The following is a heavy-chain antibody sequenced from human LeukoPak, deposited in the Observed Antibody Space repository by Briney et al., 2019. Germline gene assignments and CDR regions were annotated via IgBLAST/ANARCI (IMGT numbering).Heavy chain of an antibody. CDR2: ISGSGGST. J-gene: IGHJ4*02. CDR1: GFTFSSYA. Sequence: GGSLRLSCAASGFTFSSYAMSWVRQAPGKGLEWVSAISGSGGSTYYADSVKGRFTISRDNSKNTLYPQMNSLRAEDTAVYYCAKETTTPLIYCGGDCYPEYSFGYWGQGTLVTVSS. V-gene: IGHV3-23*01. CDR3: AKETTTPLIYCGGDCYPEYSFGY. D-gene: IGHD2-21*02.